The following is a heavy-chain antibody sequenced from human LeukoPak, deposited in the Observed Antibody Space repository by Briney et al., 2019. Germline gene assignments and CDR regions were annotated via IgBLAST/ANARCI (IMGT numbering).Heavy chain of an antibody. Sequence: PSETLSLTCTVSGGSISTYYWSWIRQPPGKGLEWIGYIYYSGSTNYNPSLKSRVTISVDTSKNQFSLELSSVTAADTAVYYCARHRAGTSFDYWGQGTLVTVSS. V-gene: IGHV4-59*08. CDR2: IYYSGST. CDR3: ARHRAGTSFDY. J-gene: IGHJ4*02. CDR1: GGSISTYY. D-gene: IGHD3-10*01.